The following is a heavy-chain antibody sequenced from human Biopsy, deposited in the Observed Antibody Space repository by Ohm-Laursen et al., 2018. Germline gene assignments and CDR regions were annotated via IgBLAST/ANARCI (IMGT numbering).Heavy chain of an antibody. V-gene: IGHV4-59*08. CDR1: GDSITSYF. CDR3: ARRPPPRGFAFDV. Sequence: TLSLTCTVSGDSITSYFWNWIRQAPGKGLEWIGNIYYRGNTNYSPSLKSRATISLDSSKNQFSLNLNSVTATDTAVYYCARRPPPRGFAFDVWGQGTVVTVS. J-gene: IGHJ3*01. D-gene: IGHD3-10*01. CDR2: IYYRGNT.